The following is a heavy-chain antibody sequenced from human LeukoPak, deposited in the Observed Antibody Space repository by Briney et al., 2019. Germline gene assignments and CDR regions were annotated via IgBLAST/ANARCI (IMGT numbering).Heavy chain of an antibody. CDR3: ARDRATYYDILTGWADYYYYGMDV. J-gene: IGHJ6*02. CDR2: IYSGGST. CDR1: GFTVSSNY. V-gene: IGHV3-53*01. D-gene: IGHD3-9*01. Sequence: GGSLRLSCAASGFTVSSNYMSWVRQAPGKGLEWVSVIYSGGSTYYADSVKGRFTISRDNSKNTLYLQMNSLRAEDTAVYYCARDRATYYDILTGWADYYYYGMDVWGQGTTVTVSS.